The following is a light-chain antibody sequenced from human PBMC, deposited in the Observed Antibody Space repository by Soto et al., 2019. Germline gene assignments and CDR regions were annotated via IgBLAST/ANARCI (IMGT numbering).Light chain of an antibody. CDR2: AAS. CDR3: QQSYSTTWT. J-gene: IGKJ1*01. Sequence: DIQMTQSPSSLSASVGDRVTITCRASQGISTYLNWYQQKPGKAPKLLIYAASSSQSGVPSRFSGSESETDFTLTISSLQPEDFANYSCQQSYSTTWTFGQGTKVDIK. CDR1: QGISTY. V-gene: IGKV1-39*01.